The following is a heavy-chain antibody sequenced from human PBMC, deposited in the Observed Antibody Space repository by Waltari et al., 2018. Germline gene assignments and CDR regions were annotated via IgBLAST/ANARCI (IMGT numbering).Heavy chain of an antibody. CDR1: GYTFTSYA. V-gene: IGHV1-3*01. CDR3: ASGNTMIDYYYYGMDV. CDR2: INAGNGNT. J-gene: IGHJ6*02. Sequence: QVQLVQSGAEVKKPGASVKVSCKASGYTFTSYAMHWVRQAPGQRLEWMGWINAGNGNTKYSQKFQGRVTITRDTSASTAYMELSSLRSEDTAVYYCASGNTMIDYYYYGMDVWGQGTTVTVSS. D-gene: IGHD3-22*01.